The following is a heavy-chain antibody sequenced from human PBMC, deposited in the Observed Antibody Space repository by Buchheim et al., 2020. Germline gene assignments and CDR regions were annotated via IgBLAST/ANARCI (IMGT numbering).Heavy chain of an antibody. V-gene: IGHV4-31*03. Sequence: QVQLQESGPGLVKPSQTLSLTCTVSGGSICSGGYYWGWIRQHPGKGLEWIGYIFYSGSTYYNPSLKSRVTISVDTSQNQFSLELSSVTAAETAVYYCARVLAAPGPYYFDYWGQGT. D-gene: IGHD6-13*01. CDR1: GGSICSGGYY. CDR2: IFYSGST. J-gene: IGHJ4*02. CDR3: ARVLAAPGPYYFDY.